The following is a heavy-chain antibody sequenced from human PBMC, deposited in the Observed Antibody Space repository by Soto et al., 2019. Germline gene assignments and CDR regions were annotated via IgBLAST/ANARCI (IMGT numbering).Heavy chain of an antibody. J-gene: IGHJ4*02. V-gene: IGHV4-31*03. CDR2: IYYSGST. CDR1: GGSISSGGYY. D-gene: IGHD6-13*01. CDR3: ARSFGVAAAGPFDS. Sequence: SETLSLTCTVSGGSISSGGYYWSWIRQHPGKGLEWIGYIYYSGSTYYNPSLKSRVTISVDTSKNQFSLKLSSVTAADTAVYFWARSFGVAAAGPFDSWGQGTLVTVPS.